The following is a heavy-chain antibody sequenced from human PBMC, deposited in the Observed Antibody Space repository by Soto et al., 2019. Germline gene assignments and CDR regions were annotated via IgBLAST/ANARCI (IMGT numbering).Heavy chain of an antibody. CDR3: ARAIDDILTDDAFDI. Sequence: GASVKVSCKASGYTFTSYDINWVRQATGQGLEWMGWMNPNIGNTGYAQKFQGRVTMTRNTSISTAYMELSSLRSEDTAVYYCARAIDDILTDDAFDIWGQGTMVTVSS. V-gene: IGHV1-8*01. D-gene: IGHD3-9*01. CDR1: GYTFTSYD. CDR2: MNPNIGNT. J-gene: IGHJ3*02.